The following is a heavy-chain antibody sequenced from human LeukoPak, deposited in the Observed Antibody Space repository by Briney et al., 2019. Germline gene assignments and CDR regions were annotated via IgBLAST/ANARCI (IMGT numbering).Heavy chain of an antibody. Sequence: SETLSLTCTVSGGSISSGGYYWSWIRQPPGKGLEWIGYIYHSGSTYYNPSLKSRVTISVDRSKNQFSLKLSSVTAADTAVYYCARGLTYYYGSGSYYYYFDYWGQGTLVTVSS. CDR1: GGSISSGGYY. J-gene: IGHJ4*02. CDR2: IYHSGST. V-gene: IGHV4-30-2*01. D-gene: IGHD3-10*01. CDR3: ARGLTYYYGSGSYYYYFDY.